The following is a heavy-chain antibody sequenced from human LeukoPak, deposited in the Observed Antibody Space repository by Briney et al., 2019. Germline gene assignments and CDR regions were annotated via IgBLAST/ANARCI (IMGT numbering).Heavy chain of an antibody. CDR1: GDSININGGH. CDR2: IHNSGST. D-gene: IGHD1-1*01. V-gene: IGHV4-31*03. J-gene: IGHJ3*01. Sequence: TLSLTCTLSGDSININGGHCTWIPQHPGKVLGWIGYIHNSGSTSYSPSLRSRVSISLDTSQNQFSLKLHSVTAADTAVYYCARDFTKTVSPEAFDFWGQGTLVTVSS. CDR3: ARDFTKTVSPEAFDF.